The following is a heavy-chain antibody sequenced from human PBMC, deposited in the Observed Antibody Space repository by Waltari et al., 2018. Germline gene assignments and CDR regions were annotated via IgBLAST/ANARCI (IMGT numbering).Heavy chain of an antibody. Sequence: EVQLVESGGGLVQPGGSLRLSCAASGFTFSSYWMHWVRQAPGKGLVWVSRINSDGSSTSYADSVKGRFTISRDNAKNTLYLQMNSLRAEDTAVYYCAIPYLPYNYYYYYYGMDVWGQGTTVTVSS. V-gene: IGHV3-74*01. D-gene: IGHD3-10*01. J-gene: IGHJ6*02. CDR1: GFTFSSYW. CDR2: INSDGSST. CDR3: AIPYLPYNYYYYYYGMDV.